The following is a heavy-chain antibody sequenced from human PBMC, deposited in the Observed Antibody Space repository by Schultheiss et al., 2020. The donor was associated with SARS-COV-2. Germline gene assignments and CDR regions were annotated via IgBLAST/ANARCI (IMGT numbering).Heavy chain of an antibody. J-gene: IGHJ4*02. CDR1: GFTFSSYG. D-gene: IGHD6-19*01. CDR2: ISYDGSNK. Sequence: GESLKISCAASGFTFSSYGMHWVRQAPGKGMEWVAVISYDGSNKYYADSVKGRFTISRDNSKNTLYLQMNSLRAEDTVVYYCARGSPFRAGLDYWGQGTLVTVSS. V-gene: IGHV3-30*03. CDR3: ARGSPFRAGLDY.